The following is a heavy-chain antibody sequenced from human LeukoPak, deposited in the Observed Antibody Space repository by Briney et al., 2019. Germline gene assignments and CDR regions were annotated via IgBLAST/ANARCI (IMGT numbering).Heavy chain of an antibody. Sequence: PSETLSLTCTVSGGSISGYYWSWIRQPPGKGLEWIGYIYYSGSPNYTPSLKSRVTISVDTSKNQFSLKLSSVTAADTAVYYCARGLSSAFDYWSQGTLVTVSS. CDR3: ARGLSSAFDY. J-gene: IGHJ4*02. V-gene: IGHV4-59*01. CDR1: GGSISGYY. CDR2: IYYSGSP.